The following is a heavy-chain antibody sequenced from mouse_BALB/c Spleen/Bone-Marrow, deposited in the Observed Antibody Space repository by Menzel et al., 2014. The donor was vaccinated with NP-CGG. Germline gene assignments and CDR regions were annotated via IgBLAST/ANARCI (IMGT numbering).Heavy chain of an antibody. CDR3: ARLGYYGYFDY. Sequence: EVKLVESGGGLVQPGGSLKLSCAASGFDFRSYWMSWVRQAPGKGLEWIGEINPDSSTINYAPSLKDKFIISRDNAKNTLYLQMSKVRSEDTALYYCARLGYYGYFDYWGQGTTLTVSS. CDR2: INPDSSTI. D-gene: IGHD2-3*01. CDR1: GFDFRSYW. V-gene: IGHV4-1*02. J-gene: IGHJ2*01.